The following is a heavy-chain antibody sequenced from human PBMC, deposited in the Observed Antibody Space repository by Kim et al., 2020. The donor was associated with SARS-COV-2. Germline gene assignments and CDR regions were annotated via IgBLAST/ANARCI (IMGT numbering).Heavy chain of an antibody. J-gene: IGHJ6*02. V-gene: IGHV1-3*01. CDR2: INAGNGNT. D-gene: IGHD6-19*01. Sequence: ASVKVSCKASGYTFTSYAMHWVRQAPGQRLEWMGWINAGNGNTKYSQKFQGRVTITRDTSASTAYMELSSLRSEDTAVYYCARGRIAVAGTLSSRMDVWGQGTTVTVSS. CDR3: ARGRIAVAGTLSSRMDV. CDR1: GYTFTSYA.